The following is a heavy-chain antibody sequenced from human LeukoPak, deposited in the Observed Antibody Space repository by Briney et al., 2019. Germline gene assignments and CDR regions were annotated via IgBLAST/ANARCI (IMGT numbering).Heavy chain of an antibody. J-gene: IGHJ4*02. D-gene: IGHD5-18*01. CDR3: ARGRETYNFDY. Sequence: GGSLRLSCAASGFTFSSFSMHWVRQAPGKGLEWVAVISYDGSNMYYADSVKGRFTISRDNYINTLYLQMNSLRPEDMATFYCARGRETYNFDYWGQGTLVTVSS. V-gene: IGHV3-30*04. CDR1: GFTFSSFS. CDR2: ISYDGSNM.